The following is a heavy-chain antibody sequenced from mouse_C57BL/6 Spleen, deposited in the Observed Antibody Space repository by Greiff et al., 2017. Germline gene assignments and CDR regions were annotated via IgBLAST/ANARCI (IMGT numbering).Heavy chain of an antibody. Sequence: EVHLVESGGGLVQPGGSMKLSCVASGFTFSNYWMNWVRQSPEKGLEWVAQIRLKSDNYATHYAESVKGRFTISRDDSKSSVYLQMNNLRAEDTGIYYCTPGSYFGVWGTGTTVTVSS. V-gene: IGHV6-3*01. D-gene: IGHD4-1*01. CDR2: IRLKSDNYAT. J-gene: IGHJ1*03. CDR1: GFTFSNYW. CDR3: TPGSYFGV.